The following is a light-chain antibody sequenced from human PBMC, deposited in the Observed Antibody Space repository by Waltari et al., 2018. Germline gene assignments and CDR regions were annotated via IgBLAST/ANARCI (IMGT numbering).Light chain of an antibody. CDR1: ELPRKY. CDR3: YSSDSTGLRV. V-gene: IGLV3-10*01. J-gene: IGLJ1*01. Sequence: SYELTQTPSVSVSPGQTARITCSGHELPRKYAYWFQQKSGQAPRLVIYEDTKRPSGIPDSFSGSSSGTVATLTIAGAQVDDEADYYGYSSDSTGLRVFGGGTSVVVL. CDR2: EDT.